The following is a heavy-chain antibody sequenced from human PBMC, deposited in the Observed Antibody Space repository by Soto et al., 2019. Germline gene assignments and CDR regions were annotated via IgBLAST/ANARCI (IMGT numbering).Heavy chain of an antibody. CDR2: ISAYNGNT. D-gene: IGHD2-2*01. Sequence: ASVKVSCKASGYTFTSYGISWVRQAPGQGLEWMGWISAYNGNTNYAQKLQGRVTMTTDTSTSTAYMELRSLRSDDTAVYYCAREIVVAPAAEYSSSAGPDYGMDVWGQGTTVTVSS. V-gene: IGHV1-18*01. CDR3: AREIVVAPAAEYSSSAGPDYGMDV. CDR1: GYTFTSYG. J-gene: IGHJ6*02.